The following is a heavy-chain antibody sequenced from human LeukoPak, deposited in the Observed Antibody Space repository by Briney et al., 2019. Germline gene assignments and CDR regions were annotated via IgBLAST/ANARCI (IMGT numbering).Heavy chain of an antibody. D-gene: IGHD6-13*01. Sequence: GGSLRLSCAASGFTFSSYAMSWVRQAPGKGLEWVSSISATGGSTYYADSVKGRSTISRDNSKNTLYLQMNSLGAEDTAVYYCAKLEFGAAAGTESGFDYWGQGTLVTVSS. CDR3: AKLEFGAAAGTESGFDY. J-gene: IGHJ4*02. CDR1: GFTFSSYA. CDR2: ISATGGST. V-gene: IGHV3-23*01.